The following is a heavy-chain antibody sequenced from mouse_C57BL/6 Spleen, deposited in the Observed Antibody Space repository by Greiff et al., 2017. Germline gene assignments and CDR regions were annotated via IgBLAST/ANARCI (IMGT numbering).Heavy chain of an antibody. D-gene: IGHD1-1*01. Sequence: QVHVKQSGAELVRPGASVTLSCKASGYTFTDYEMHWVKQTPVHGLEWIGAIDPETGGTAYNQKFKGKAILTADKSSSTAYMELRSLTSEDSAVYYCTSKGFSSYVGFDYWGQGTTLTVSS. CDR1: GYTFTDYE. J-gene: IGHJ2*01. CDR3: TSKGFSSYVGFDY. V-gene: IGHV1-15*01. CDR2: IDPETGGT.